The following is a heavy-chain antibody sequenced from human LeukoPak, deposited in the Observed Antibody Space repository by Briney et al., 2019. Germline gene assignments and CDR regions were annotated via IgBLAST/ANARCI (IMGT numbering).Heavy chain of an antibody. CDR1: EFTFSDYW. Sequence: GGSLRLSCAASEFTFSDYWMSWVRQAPGKGPEWVANIKKDGSEEHYVDSVKGRFTASRDNAKNSLFPQMNSLRVEDTAMYYCATYDNWVAGDVWGQGTTVSVSS. V-gene: IGHV3-7*01. J-gene: IGHJ6*02. CDR3: ATYDNWVAGDV. CDR2: IKKDGSEE. D-gene: IGHD1-20*01.